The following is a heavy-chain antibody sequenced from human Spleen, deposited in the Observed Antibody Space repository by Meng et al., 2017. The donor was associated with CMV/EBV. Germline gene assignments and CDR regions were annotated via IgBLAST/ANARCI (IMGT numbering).Heavy chain of an antibody. CDR1: GFTFSTYA. J-gene: IGHJ5*01. CDR2: ISGSGGST. CDR3: AKGPQAIQINWFDS. Sequence: GESLKISCAASGFTFSTYAMHWVRQAPGKGLEWVSSISGSGGSTFYADSVKGRFTISRDNSKRTMYLQMDSLRAEDTALYYCAKGPQAIQINWFDSWGQGTLVTVSS. V-gene: IGHV3-23*01.